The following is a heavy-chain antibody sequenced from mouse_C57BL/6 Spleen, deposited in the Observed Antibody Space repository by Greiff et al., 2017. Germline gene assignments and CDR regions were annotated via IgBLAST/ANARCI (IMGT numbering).Heavy chain of an antibody. V-gene: IGHV5-16*01. CDR3: ARGYGNYFDY. J-gene: IGHJ2*01. CDR1: GFTFSDYY. CDR2: INYDGSST. D-gene: IGHD1-1*01. Sequence: DVKLVESEGGLVQPGSSMKLSCTASGFTFSDYYMAWVRQVPEKGLEWVANINYDGSSTYYLDSLKSRFIISRDNAKNILYLQMSSLKSEDTATYYCARGYGNYFDYWGQGTTLTVSS.